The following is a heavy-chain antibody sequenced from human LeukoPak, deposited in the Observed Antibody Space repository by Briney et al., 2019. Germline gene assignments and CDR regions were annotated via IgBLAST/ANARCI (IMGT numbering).Heavy chain of an antibody. CDR3: AKPVASDAY. CDR2: ISYDGSNK. Sequence: GGPLRLSCAASGFTFNSYGMHWVRQAPGKELEWVAVISYDGSNKYYADFVKGRFTISRDNSKNTLSLQMNGLIPEDTAVYYCAKPVASDAYWGQGTLVTVSS. V-gene: IGHV3-30*18. D-gene: IGHD5-12*01. CDR1: GFTFNSYG. J-gene: IGHJ4*02.